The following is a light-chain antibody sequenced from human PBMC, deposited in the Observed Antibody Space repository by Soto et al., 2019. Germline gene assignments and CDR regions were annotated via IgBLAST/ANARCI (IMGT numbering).Light chain of an antibody. Sequence: QSALTQPPSASGSPGQSVTISCTGTSSDVGGYKYVSWYQQHPGKAPKLMIYEVSKWPSRVPDRFSGSKSGNTASLTVSGLQAEDEADYYCSSYAGSNNWNFGTGTKLTVL. CDR2: EVS. V-gene: IGLV2-8*01. J-gene: IGLJ1*01. CDR3: SSYAGSNNWN. CDR1: SSDVGGYKY.